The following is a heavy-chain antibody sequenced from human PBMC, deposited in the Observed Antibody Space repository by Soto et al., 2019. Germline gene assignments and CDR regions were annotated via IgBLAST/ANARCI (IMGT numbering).Heavy chain of an antibody. D-gene: IGHD1-7*01. Sequence: QVQLQEPGPGLVKPSQTLSLTCTVSGGSITSGNFYWSWIRQTPGKGLEWIGFISYSGSTYYNKSLNSRVTTSVDTSKYHFSLNLNSVTASETAVYYCATMRTSLAGLYYFDFWGQGTPVTVAS. V-gene: IGHV4-30-4*01. CDR3: ATMRTSLAGLYYFDF. J-gene: IGHJ4*01. CDR2: ISYSGST. CDR1: GGSITSGNFY.